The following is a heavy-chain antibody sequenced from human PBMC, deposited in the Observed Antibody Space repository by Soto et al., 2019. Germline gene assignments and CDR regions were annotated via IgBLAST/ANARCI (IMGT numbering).Heavy chain of an antibody. Sequence: SETVSLTCTVSGGSISSYYWSWIRQPAGKGLEWIGRIYTSGSTNYNPSLKSRVTMSVDTSKNQFSLKLSSVTAADTAVYYCARVGTTGDYYYYGMDVWGQGTTVTVSS. D-gene: IGHD7-27*01. CDR1: GGSISSYY. V-gene: IGHV4-4*07. J-gene: IGHJ6*02. CDR3: ARVGTTGDYYYYGMDV. CDR2: IYTSGST.